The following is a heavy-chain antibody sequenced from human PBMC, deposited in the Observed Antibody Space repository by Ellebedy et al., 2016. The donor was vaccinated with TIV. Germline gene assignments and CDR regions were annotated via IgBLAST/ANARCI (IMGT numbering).Heavy chain of an antibody. J-gene: IGHJ4*02. Sequence: PGGSLRLSCAASGFTFSNYWMSWVRQAPGRGLEWVANIKEDGSEKYYVDSVKGRFTISRDNAKNSLYLQMNSLRAEDTAVYYCKRDVGCVAGTGGNWGQGTLVTVSS. CDR1: GFTFSNYW. CDR2: IKEDGSEK. D-gene: IGHD6-19*01. V-gene: IGHV3-7*04. CDR3: KRDVGCVAGTGGN.